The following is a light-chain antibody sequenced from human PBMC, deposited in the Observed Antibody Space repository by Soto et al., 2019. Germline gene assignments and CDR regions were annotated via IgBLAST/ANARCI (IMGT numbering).Light chain of an antibody. J-gene: IGLJ3*02. CDR1: NIGSRS. CDR2: DDT. Sequence: SYELTQPPSVSVAPGQTARITCGGSNIGSRSVHWYRQKPGQAAVLVMYDDTERPSGIPERFSGSNSGNTATLTASRVEAGDEADYYCQVWDSSSDHGGFGGGTKLTVL. V-gene: IGLV3-21*02. CDR3: QVWDSSSDHGG.